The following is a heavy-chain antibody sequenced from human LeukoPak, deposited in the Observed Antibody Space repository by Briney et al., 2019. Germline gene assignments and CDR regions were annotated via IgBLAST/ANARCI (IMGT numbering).Heavy chain of an antibody. J-gene: IGHJ3*02. CDR3: AKVLASGYDSRWAFDI. CDR2: IRYDGSNK. D-gene: IGHD5-12*01. V-gene: IGHV3-30*02. Sequence: GGSLRLSYAASGFTFSSYGMHWVRQAPGKGLEWVAFIRYDGSNKYYADSVKGRFTISRDNSKNTLYLQMNSLRAEDTAVYYCAKVLASGYDSRWAFDIWGQGTMVTVSS. CDR1: GFTFSSYG.